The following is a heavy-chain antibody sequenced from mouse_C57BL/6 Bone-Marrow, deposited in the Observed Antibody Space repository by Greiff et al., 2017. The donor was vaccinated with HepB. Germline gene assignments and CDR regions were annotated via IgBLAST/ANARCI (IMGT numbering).Heavy chain of an antibody. CDR1: GFNIKDDY. Sequence: VQLQQSGAELVRPGASVKLSCTASGFNIKDDYMHWVKQRPEQGLEWIGWIDPENGDTEYDSKFQGKATMTADTSSNTAYLQLSSLTSEDTAVYYGTAYSYYGIFYAMDYGGQGTSVTVSS. J-gene: IGHJ4*01. V-gene: IGHV14-4*01. CDR2: IDPENGDT. CDR3: TAYSYYGIFYAMDY. D-gene: IGHD2-10*01.